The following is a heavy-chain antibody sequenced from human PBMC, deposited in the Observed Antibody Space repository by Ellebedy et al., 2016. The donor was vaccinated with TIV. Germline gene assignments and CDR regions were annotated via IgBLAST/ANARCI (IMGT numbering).Heavy chain of an antibody. Sequence: SETLSLTCTVSDASMSGYYWGWIRRPPGKGLQWIGNVYHNGDTKYNPSLGSRVTISADTSKNQVSLKLTSVTAADTAVYYCARGVTTIGSWGQGTLVTVSS. CDR1: DASMSGYY. CDR3: ARGVTTIGS. CDR2: VYHNGDT. V-gene: IGHV4-59*01. J-gene: IGHJ4*02. D-gene: IGHD4-17*01.